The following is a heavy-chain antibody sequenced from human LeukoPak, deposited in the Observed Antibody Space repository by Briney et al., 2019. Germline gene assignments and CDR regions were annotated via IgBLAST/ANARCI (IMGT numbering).Heavy chain of an antibody. D-gene: IGHD1-26*01. CDR1: GYTFTSYG. CDR3: ARDAWGGSYTLGFDY. J-gene: IGHJ4*02. V-gene: IGHV1-18*01. CDR2: ISAYNGNT. Sequence: GASVKVSCKASGYTFTSYGISWVRQAPGQGLEWMGWISAYNGNTNYAQKLQGRVTMTTDTSTSTAYMELRSLRSDDTAVYYRARDAWGGSYTLGFDYRGQGTLVTVSS.